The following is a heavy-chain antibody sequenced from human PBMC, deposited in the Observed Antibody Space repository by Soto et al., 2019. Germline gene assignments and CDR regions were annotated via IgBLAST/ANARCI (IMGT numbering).Heavy chain of an antibody. V-gene: IGHV3-33*01. Sequence: GGSLRLSCAASGFTFSSYGMHWVRQAPGKGLEWVAVIWYDGSNKYYADSVKGRFTISRDNSKNTLYLQMNSPRAEDTAVYYCARKTSAAGYYFDYWGQGTLVTVSS. CDR3: ARKTSAAGYYFDY. D-gene: IGHD6-13*01. CDR2: IWYDGSNK. CDR1: GFTFSSYG. J-gene: IGHJ4*02.